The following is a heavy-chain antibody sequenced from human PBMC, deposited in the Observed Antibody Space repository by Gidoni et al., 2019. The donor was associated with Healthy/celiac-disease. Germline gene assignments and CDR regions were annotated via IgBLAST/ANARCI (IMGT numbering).Heavy chain of an antibody. J-gene: IGHJ4*02. CDR3: ARDAGSWSYLDY. CDR1: GFTFSSYA. V-gene: IGHV3-30-3*01. D-gene: IGHD6-13*01. CDR2: ISYDGSNK. Sequence: QVQLVESGGGVVQPGRSLRLSCAASGFTFSSYAMHWVRQAPGKGLEWVAVISYDGSNKYYADSVKGRFTISRDNSKNTLYLQMNSLRAEDTAVYYCARDAGSWSYLDYWGQGTLVTVSS.